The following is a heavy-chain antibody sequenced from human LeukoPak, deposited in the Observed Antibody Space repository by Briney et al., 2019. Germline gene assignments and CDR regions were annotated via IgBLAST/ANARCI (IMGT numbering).Heavy chain of an antibody. CDR2: ISGDGDAT. J-gene: IGHJ4*02. V-gene: IGHV3-23*01. CDR3: ARDAGVVTQPYYFDY. Sequence: PGGSLRLSCAASGFTFSNHAMTWVRQAPGKGLEWVSVISGDGDATYYADSVKGRFTISRGNSKNTLYLQMDSLRAGDTAVYYCARDAGVVTQPYYFDYWGQGTLVTVSS. D-gene: IGHD3-3*01. CDR1: GFTFSNHA.